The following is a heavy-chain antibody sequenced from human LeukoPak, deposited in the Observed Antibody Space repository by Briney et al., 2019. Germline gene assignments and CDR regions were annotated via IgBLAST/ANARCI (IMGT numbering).Heavy chain of an antibody. CDR1: GGSISSYY. CDR3: AVGGERGSYLFDY. J-gene: IGHJ4*02. D-gene: IGHD3-16*01. V-gene: IGHV4-59*01. CDR2: IYYSGST. Sequence: SETLSLTCTVSGGSISSYYWSWIRQPPGKGLEWIGYIYYSGSTNYNPSLKSRVTISVDTSRNQFSLKLSSVTAADTAVYYCAVGGERGSYLFDYWGQGTVDTVPS.